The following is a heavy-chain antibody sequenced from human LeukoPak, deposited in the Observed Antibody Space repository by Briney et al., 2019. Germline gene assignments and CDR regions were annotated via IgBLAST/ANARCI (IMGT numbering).Heavy chain of an antibody. V-gene: IGHV4-39*07. CDR2: MVHGGRT. Sequence: PSETLSLTCTVSGDSISSNSYYWAWLRQPPGKGLEWIGNMVHGGRTYYNPSLKSRVTISVDPSKNQFSLKLSSVTAADTAVHYCARDIGSAITDYWGQGTLVTVSS. CDR1: GDSISSNSYY. D-gene: IGHD6-25*01. J-gene: IGHJ4*02. CDR3: ARDIGSAITDY.